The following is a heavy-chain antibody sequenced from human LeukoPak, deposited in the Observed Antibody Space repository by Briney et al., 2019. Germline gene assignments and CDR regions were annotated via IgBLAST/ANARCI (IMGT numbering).Heavy chain of an antibody. J-gene: IGHJ4*02. Sequence: GGSLRLSCAASGFTFSSYAMSWVRQAPGKGLDWVAVIIENGSNQYYADSVKGRFTISRDNSKNTLFLQMNSLRGEDTAMYYCARVQGGGYRTADYWGQGTLVTVSS. D-gene: IGHD6-19*01. CDR2: IIENGSNQ. CDR3: ARVQGGGYRTADY. V-gene: IGHV3-30*04. CDR1: GFTFSSYA.